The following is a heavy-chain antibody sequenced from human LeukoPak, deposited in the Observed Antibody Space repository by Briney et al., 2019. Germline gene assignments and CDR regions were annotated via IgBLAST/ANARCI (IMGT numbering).Heavy chain of an antibody. D-gene: IGHD2-15*01. J-gene: IGHJ4*02. Sequence: SGTLSLTCAVSGGSISSSNWWSWVRQPPGKGLEWIGEIYHSGSTNYNPSLKSRVTISVDKSKNQFSLKLSSVTAADTAVYYCARERREQLLPPYTRLVNYLDYWGQGTLVTVSS. CDR2: IYHSGST. CDR1: GGSISSSNW. V-gene: IGHV4-4*02. CDR3: ARERREQLLPPYTRLVNYLDY.